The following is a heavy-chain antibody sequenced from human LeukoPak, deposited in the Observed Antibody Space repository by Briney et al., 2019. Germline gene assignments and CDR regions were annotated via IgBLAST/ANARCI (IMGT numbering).Heavy chain of an antibody. V-gene: IGHV1-2*02. Sequence: ASVKVSCKSSGYTFIGYYIHWVRQAPGQGLEWMGCITPCSGDTNYAQTVQGRVTMTRDMSITTSYMELTRLTSDDSAVYYCARSALYGHSGSIDYWGQGTPVIVSS. CDR1: GYTFIGYY. CDR3: ARSALYGHSGSIDY. J-gene: IGHJ4*02. CDR2: ITPCSGDT. D-gene: IGHD5-12*01.